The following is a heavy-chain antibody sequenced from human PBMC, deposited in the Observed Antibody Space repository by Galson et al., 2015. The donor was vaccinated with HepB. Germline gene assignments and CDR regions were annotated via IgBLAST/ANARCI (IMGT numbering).Heavy chain of an antibody. J-gene: IGHJ4*02. Sequence: SVKVSCKASGHTFSDFYMHWVRQAPGQGLQYMGWINPNSGVTNYVPKFQGRVTMTRDTSINTAYLELHSLRSDDTAVYYCARARARGVLLQGGESHWGQGSLVTVSS. D-gene: IGHD3-10*01. CDR3: ARARARGVLLQGGESH. CDR1: GHTFSDFY. CDR2: INPNSGVT. V-gene: IGHV1-2*02.